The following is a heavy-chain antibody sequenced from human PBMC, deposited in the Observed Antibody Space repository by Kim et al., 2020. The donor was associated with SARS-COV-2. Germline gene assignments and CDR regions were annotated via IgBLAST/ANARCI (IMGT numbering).Heavy chain of an antibody. J-gene: IGHJ5*02. Sequence: GGSLRLSCAASGFTFSSYSMNWVRQAPGKGLEWVSYISSSSSTIYYADSVKGRFTISRDNAKNSLYLQMNSLRDEDTAVYYCARVGCSSTSCYRSSLDPEPDPIDWFDPWGQGTLVTVSS. V-gene: IGHV3-48*02. CDR3: ARVGCSSTSCYRSSLDPEPDPIDWFDP. CDR1: GFTFSSYS. D-gene: IGHD2-2*01. CDR2: ISSSSSTI.